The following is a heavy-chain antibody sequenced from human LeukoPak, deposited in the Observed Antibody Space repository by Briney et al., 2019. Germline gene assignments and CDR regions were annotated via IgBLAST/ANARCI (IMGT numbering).Heavy chain of an antibody. J-gene: IGHJ6*03. Sequence: GGSLRLSCAASGFTFSSYGMHWVRQDPGKGLEWVAFIRYDGSNKYYADSVKGRFTISRDNSKNTLYLQMNSLRAEDTAVYYCAKIWFGELLFFMDVWGKGTTVTVSS. V-gene: IGHV3-30*02. CDR3: AKIWFGELLFFMDV. CDR1: GFTFSSYG. D-gene: IGHD3-10*01. CDR2: IRYDGSNK.